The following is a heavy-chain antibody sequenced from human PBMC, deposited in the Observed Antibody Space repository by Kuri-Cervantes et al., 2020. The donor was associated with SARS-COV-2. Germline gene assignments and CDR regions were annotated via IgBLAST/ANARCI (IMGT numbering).Heavy chain of an antibody. J-gene: IGHJ3*02. Sequence: GSLRLSCAASGFTFSGSAMHWVRQASGKGLEWVGRIRSKANSYATAYAASVKGRFTISRDDSKNTAYLQMNSLRAEDTAVYYCARADLSDFAFDIWGQGTMVTVSS. V-gene: IGHV3-73*01. CDR2: IRSKANSYAT. D-gene: IGHD2-21*01. CDR3: ARADLSDFAFDI. CDR1: GFTFSGSA.